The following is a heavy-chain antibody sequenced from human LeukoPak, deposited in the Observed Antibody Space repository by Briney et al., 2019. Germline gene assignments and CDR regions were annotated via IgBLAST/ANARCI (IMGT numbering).Heavy chain of an antibody. CDR2: IYYSGST. D-gene: IGHD6-13*01. V-gene: IGHV4-59*01. CDR3: ASASSPGGGFDY. CDR1: GGSISSYY. J-gene: IGHJ4*02. Sequence: PSETLSLTCTVSGGSISSYYWSWIRQPPGKGLEWIGYIYYSGSTNYNPSLKSRVTISVDTSKNQFSLKLSSVTAADTAVYYCASASSPGGGFDYWGQGTLVTVSS.